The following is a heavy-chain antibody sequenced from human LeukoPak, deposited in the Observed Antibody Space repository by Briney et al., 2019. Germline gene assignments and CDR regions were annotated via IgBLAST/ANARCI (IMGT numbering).Heavy chain of an antibody. CDR1: GFSLSTSGMC. CDR2: IDWDDDK. CDR3: ARAPYYYGSGDYFDY. V-gene: IGHV2-70*11. J-gene: IGHJ4*02. Sequence: SGPALVKPTQTLTLTCTFSGFSLSTSGMCVSWIRQPPGKALEWLARIDWDDDKYYSTSLKTRLTISKDTSKNQVVLTMTNMDPVDTATYYCARAPYYYGSGDYFDYWGQGTLVTVPS. D-gene: IGHD3-10*01.